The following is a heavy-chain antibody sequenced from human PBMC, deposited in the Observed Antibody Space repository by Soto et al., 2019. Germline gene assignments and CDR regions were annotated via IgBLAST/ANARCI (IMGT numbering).Heavy chain of an antibody. D-gene: IGHD1-26*01. Sequence: GGSLRLSCAGSGFTFSSYGIHWVRQAPGKGLEWVALISYDGGNEKYTESVKDRFTISRDDSHNVAYLQMSSMRTEDTAMYYCAKDRYSGTYPTDFDYWGQGSLVTVSS. CDR3: AKDRYSGTYPTDFDY. J-gene: IGHJ4*02. CDR2: ISYDGGNE. V-gene: IGHV3-30*18. CDR1: GFTFSSYG.